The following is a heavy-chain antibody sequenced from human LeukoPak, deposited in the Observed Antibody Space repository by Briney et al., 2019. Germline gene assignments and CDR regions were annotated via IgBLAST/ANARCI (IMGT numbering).Heavy chain of an antibody. V-gene: IGHV3-48*03. CDR2: ISSSGTTT. Sequence: GGSLRLSCAASGFNFRSYEMNWVRQAPGKGLECVSYISSSGTTTYYADSVKGRFTISRDNAKNSLYQQMNSLRAEDTAVYYCARNGYYFDYWGQGTLVTVSS. CDR1: GFNFRSYE. CDR3: ARNGYYFDY. D-gene: IGHD2-2*03. J-gene: IGHJ4*02.